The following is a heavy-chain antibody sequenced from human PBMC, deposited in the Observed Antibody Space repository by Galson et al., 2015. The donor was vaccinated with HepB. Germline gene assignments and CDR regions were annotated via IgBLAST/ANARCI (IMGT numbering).Heavy chain of an antibody. J-gene: IGHJ4*02. CDR2: ISAFSGKT. CDR3: AKLGVDTALIFFEH. Sequence: SVKVSCKASGYLFSSYGITWVRQAPGQGLEWMGWISAFSGKTDYAQKLQGRVTMTTDTSTSTAYMELRSLGSDDTAVYYCAKLGVDTALIFFEHWGQGTLVTVAS. D-gene: IGHD5-18*01. CDR1: GYLFSSYG. V-gene: IGHV1-18*01.